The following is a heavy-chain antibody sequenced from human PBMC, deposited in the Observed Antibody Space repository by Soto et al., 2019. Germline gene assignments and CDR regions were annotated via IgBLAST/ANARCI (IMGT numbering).Heavy chain of an antibody. Sequence: PGGSLRLSCAASGFTFSSYWMHWVRQAPGKGLVWVSRINSDGSSSSYADSVKGRFTISRDNAKNTLYLQMNSLRAEDTAVYYCARDPNYGDYFSNWGQGTLVTVSS. D-gene: IGHD4-17*01. CDR1: GFTFSSYW. CDR2: INSDGSSS. CDR3: ARDPNYGDYFSN. J-gene: IGHJ4*02. V-gene: IGHV3-74*01.